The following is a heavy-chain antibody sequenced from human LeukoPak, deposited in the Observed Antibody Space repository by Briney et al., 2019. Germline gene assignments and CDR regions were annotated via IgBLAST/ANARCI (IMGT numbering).Heavy chain of an antibody. V-gene: IGHV1-18*01. D-gene: IGHD6-19*01. Sequence: ASVKVSCKASGYTFTSYGISWVRQAPGQGLEWMGWISAYNCNTNYAQKLQGRVTMTTDTTTSTAYMELRSLRSDDTAVYYCARDGIAVAGTPHPNFDYWGQGTLVTVSS. J-gene: IGHJ4*02. CDR3: ARDGIAVAGTPHPNFDY. CDR2: ISAYNCNT. CDR1: GYTFTSYG.